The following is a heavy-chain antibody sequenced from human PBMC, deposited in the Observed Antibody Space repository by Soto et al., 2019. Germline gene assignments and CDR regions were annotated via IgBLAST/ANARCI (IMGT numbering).Heavy chain of an antibody. Sequence: GGSLRLSCAASGFTFRSYTMSWVRQAPGKALEWVSSIIGANGDTFSADSVTGRFTISRDISKSTLYLQMNGLRVEDTAIYYCVQVKEPDGAWDIDYWGHGTLVTV. J-gene: IGHJ4*01. CDR3: VQVKEPDGAWDIDY. CDR1: GFTFRSYT. V-gene: IGHV3-23*01. D-gene: IGHD4-17*01. CDR2: IIGANGDT.